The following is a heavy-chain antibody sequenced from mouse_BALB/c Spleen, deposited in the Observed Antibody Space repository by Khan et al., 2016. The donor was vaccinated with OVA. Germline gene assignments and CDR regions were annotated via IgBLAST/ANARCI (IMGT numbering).Heavy chain of an antibody. D-gene: IGHD3-2*02. CDR3: AREGAAQGKVDCFTY. CDR1: GYTFTNYW. CDR2: IFPGGGYT. Sequence: QVRLQQSGAELVRPGTSVKMSCKAAGYTFTNYWIGWVKQRPGQGLEWIGYIFPGGGYTNYNQKFKGKATLTADTSSSTAYMQLSSLTSEDSAVYYCAREGAAQGKVDCFTYWGQGTTVTVSS. V-gene: IGHV1-63*02. J-gene: IGHJ2*01.